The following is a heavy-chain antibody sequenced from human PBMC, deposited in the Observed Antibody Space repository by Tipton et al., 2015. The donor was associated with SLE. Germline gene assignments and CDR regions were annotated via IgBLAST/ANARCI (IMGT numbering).Heavy chain of an antibody. CDR1: GASIYSDY. CDR3: ARLTYYDSTGHFDY. D-gene: IGHD3-22*01. Sequence: TLSLTCTVSGASIYSDYWSWIRQPPGKGLEWIGHIYHSDYTSYNPSLKSRVFISIDTSKKQFSLKLSSVTAADTAVYYCARLTYYDSTGHFDYWGQGSLVTVSS. CDR2: IYHSDYT. J-gene: IGHJ4*02. V-gene: IGHV4-59*08.